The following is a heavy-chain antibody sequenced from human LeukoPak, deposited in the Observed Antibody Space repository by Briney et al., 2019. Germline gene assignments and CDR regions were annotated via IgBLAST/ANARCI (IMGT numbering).Heavy chain of an antibody. Sequence: PRGSLKLSCAASGFTFSRYGIHRVRHPPGKGLEWVAVIWHDGSNKYYADSVKGRFTISRDNSKNTLWLQMNSLRAEDTAVYYCARDGDSSGPDLDYWGQGTLVTVSS. CDR3: ARDGDSSGPDLDY. V-gene: IGHV3-33*01. CDR1: GFTFSRYG. D-gene: IGHD6-19*01. J-gene: IGHJ4*02. CDR2: IWHDGSNK.